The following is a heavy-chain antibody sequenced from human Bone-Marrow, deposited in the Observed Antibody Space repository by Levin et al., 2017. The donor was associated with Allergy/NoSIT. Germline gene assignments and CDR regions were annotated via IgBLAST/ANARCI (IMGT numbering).Heavy chain of an antibody. CDR3: VKTGRGYSGSLDYVDY. CDR2: ISSNGAST. CDR1: GFTFSYYA. D-gene: IGHD5-12*01. V-gene: IGHV3-64D*06. Sequence: PGGSLRLSCSASGFTFSYYAIHWVRQAPGKGLEYVSAISSNGASTYYADSVKGRFTISRDNSKKTLYLQMSSLRAEDTAVYYCVKTGRGYSGSLDYVDYWGQGTPVTVSS. J-gene: IGHJ4*02.